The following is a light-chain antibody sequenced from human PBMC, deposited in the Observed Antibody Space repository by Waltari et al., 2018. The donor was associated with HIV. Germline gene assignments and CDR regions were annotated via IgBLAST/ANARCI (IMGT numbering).Light chain of an antibody. CDR3: QQYDITPWT. CDR1: QRLLHSSNNKDF. V-gene: IGKV4-1*01. Sequence: DIVMTQSPDSLAVSLGERATINCKSSQRLLHSSNNKDFLAWYQQKPGQPPKLLIYWASTRESGVPDRFTGSGSGTDFSLNISNLQAEDVAVYYCQQYDITPWTFGQGTKVEIK. J-gene: IGKJ1*01. CDR2: WAS.